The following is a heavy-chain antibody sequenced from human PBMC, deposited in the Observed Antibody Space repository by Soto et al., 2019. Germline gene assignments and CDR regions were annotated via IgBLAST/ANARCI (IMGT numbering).Heavy chain of an antibody. CDR1: GFTFSDAW. D-gene: IGHD2-15*01. CDR3: TTGLWRIAVVVGSTGYFNP. V-gene: IGHV3-15*01. Sequence: GGSLRLSCAASGFTFSDAWMSWVRQAPGKGLDWVGRIKSKSDGGTTEYAAPVRGRFTISRDDSKNTLYLQMNSLKTEDTAVYYCTTGLWRIAVVVGSTGYFNPWGQGTPVTVSS. CDR2: IKSKSDGGTT. J-gene: IGHJ5*02.